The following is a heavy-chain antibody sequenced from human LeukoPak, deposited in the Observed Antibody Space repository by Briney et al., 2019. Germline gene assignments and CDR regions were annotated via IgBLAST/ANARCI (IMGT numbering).Heavy chain of an antibody. Sequence: ETLSLTCTVSGGSISSSSYYWGWIRQPPGKGLEWVSAISGSGGSTYYADSVKGRFTISRDNSKNTLYLQMNSLRAEDTAVYYCAKDNCGGDCYYIPFAYWGQGTLVTVSS. CDR1: GGSISSSSYY. V-gene: IGHV3-23*01. J-gene: IGHJ4*02. D-gene: IGHD2-21*02. CDR2: ISGSGGST. CDR3: AKDNCGGDCYYIPFAY.